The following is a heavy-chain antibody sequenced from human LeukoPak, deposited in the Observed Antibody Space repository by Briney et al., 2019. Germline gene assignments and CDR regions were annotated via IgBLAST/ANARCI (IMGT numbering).Heavy chain of an antibody. V-gene: IGHV1-18*01. CDR2: ISAYNGNT. Sequence: ASVKVSCKASGYTFTSYGISWVRQAPGQGLEWMGWISAYNGNTNYAQKLQGRVTMTTDTSTSTAYMELRSLGSDDTAVYYCARDRSDFQQLPTYFDYWGQGTLVTVSS. J-gene: IGHJ4*02. CDR3: ARDRSDFQQLPTYFDY. CDR1: GYTFTSYG. D-gene: IGHD4-11*01.